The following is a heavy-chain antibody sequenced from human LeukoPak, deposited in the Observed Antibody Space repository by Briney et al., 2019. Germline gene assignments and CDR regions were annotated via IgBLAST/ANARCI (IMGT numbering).Heavy chain of an antibody. CDR2: IYYSGST. V-gene: IGHV4-39*07. CDR1: GGSISSSSYY. D-gene: IGHD3-16*02. Sequence: SETLSLTRTVSGGSISSSSYYWGWIRQPPGKGLEWIGSIYYSGSTYYNPSLKSRVTISVDTSKNQFSLKLTSVTAADTALYYCARAKDNYRGNDAFDVWGQGTMVTVSS. J-gene: IGHJ3*01. CDR3: ARAKDNYRGNDAFDV.